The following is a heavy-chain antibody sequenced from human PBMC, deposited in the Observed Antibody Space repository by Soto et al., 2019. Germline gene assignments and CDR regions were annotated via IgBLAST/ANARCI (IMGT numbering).Heavy chain of an antibody. CDR3: ARGRVVRGVIIMYYYGMDV. CDR1: GGSFSGYY. V-gene: IGHV4-34*01. Sequence: SETLSLTCAVYGGSFSGYYWSWLRQPPGKGLEWIGEINHSGSTNYNPSLKSRVTISVDTSKNQFSLKLSSVTAADTGVYYCARGRVVRGVIIMYYYGMDVWCQGTAVNVSS. D-gene: IGHD3-10*01. J-gene: IGHJ6*02. CDR2: INHSGST.